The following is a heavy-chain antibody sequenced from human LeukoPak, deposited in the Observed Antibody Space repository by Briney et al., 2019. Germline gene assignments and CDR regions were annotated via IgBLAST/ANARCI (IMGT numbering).Heavy chain of an antibody. CDR1: GFTFDDYA. V-gene: IGHV3-9*01. CDR2: ISWNSGSI. Sequence: GGSLRLSCAASGFTFDDYAMHWVRQAPGKGLEGVSGISWNSGSIGYADSVKGRFTISRDNAKNSLYLQMNSLRAEDTALYYCAKDAVAGTGYYYGMDVWGQGTTVTVSS. CDR3: AKDAVAGTGYYYGMDV. J-gene: IGHJ6*02. D-gene: IGHD6-19*01.